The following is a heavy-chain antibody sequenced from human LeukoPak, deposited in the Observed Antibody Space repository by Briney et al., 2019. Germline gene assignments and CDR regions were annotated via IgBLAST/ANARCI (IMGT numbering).Heavy chain of an antibody. V-gene: IGHV4-39*01. Sequence: SETLSLTCTVSGDSISSNSYYWGWIRQPPGKGLEWIGSIYYSGASYYNPSLKSRVIISVDTSKNQFSLKLSSVTAADTAVFYCARHYYDSSVYYLEGFDIWGQGTMVTVSS. J-gene: IGHJ3*02. CDR2: IYYSGAS. CDR1: GDSISSNSYY. D-gene: IGHD3-22*01. CDR3: ARHYYDSSVYYLEGFDI.